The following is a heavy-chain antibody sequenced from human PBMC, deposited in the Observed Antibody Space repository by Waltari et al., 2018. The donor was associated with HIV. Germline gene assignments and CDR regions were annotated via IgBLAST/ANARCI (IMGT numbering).Heavy chain of an antibody. J-gene: IGHJ4*02. V-gene: IGHV3-23*01. CDR1: GFTFSTYV. CDR2: ISASGGST. D-gene: IGHD3-9*01. Sequence: EVQLLESGGGLVQPGRSLRLSCAASGFTFSTYVMNWVRQAPGKGLKWVSSISASGGSTNYADSVKGRFTISRDNSKNTLYLQMNSLRAEDTAVYYCVKVGFDGPYHTYFDYWGQGTLVTVSS. CDR3: VKVGFDGPYHTYFDY.